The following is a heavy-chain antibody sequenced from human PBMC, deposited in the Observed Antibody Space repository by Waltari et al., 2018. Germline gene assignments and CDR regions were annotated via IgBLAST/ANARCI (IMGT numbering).Heavy chain of an antibody. CDR1: GYTLTELS. J-gene: IGHJ4*02. D-gene: IGHD3-22*01. Sequence: QVQLVQSGAEVKKPGASVKVSCKVSGYTLTELSMHWVRQAPGKGLEWMGGFEPEDGETNYAQKFQGRVTMTEETSTDTAYMELSSLRSEDTAVDYCARSYDSSGYCDYWGQGTLVTVSS. V-gene: IGHV1-24*01. CDR2: FEPEDGET. CDR3: ARSYDSSGYCDY.